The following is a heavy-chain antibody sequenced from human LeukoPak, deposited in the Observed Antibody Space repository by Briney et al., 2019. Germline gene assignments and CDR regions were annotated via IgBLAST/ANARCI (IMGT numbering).Heavy chain of an antibody. CDR3: ARSSIQVVITTALFDY. J-gene: IGHJ4*02. CDR2: INHSGST. Sequence: SETLSLTCAVYGGSFCGYYWSWIRQPPGKGLEWIGEINHSGSTNYNPSLKSRVTISVDTSKNQFSLKLSSVTAADTAVYYCARSSIQVVITTALFDYWGQGTLVTVSS. CDR1: GGSFCGYY. V-gene: IGHV4-34*01. D-gene: IGHD3-22*01.